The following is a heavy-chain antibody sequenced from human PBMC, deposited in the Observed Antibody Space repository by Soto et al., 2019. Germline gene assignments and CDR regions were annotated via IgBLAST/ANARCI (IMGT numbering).Heavy chain of an antibody. CDR2: IYHSGNT. V-gene: IGHV4-4*02. CDR1: GAYISPNNR. D-gene: IGHD3-10*01. J-gene: IGHJ5*02. Sequence: SETRSLTCAVSGAYISPNNRWHWVRQPPGKGLEWIGEIYHSGNTNYNPSLKSRVTISVDKSNNQFSLKLSSVTAADTAVYYCARGLTMVRGVISWFDPWGQGTLVTVS. CDR3: ARGLTMVRGVISWFDP.